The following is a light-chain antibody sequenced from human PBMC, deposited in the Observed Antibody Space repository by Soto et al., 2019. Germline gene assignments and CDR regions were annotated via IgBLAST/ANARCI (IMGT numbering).Light chain of an antibody. V-gene: IGLV2-14*01. J-gene: IGLJ1*01. CDR2: EVS. Sequence: QSALTQPASVSGSPGQSITISCTGTSSDVGGYNYVSWYQQHPGKAPKLMIYEVSNRPSGVSNRFSGSKSGNTASLTISGLHAEDEADYSCSSYTSSSTSVFGTGTKVTVL. CDR1: SSDVGGYNY. CDR3: SSYTSSSTSV.